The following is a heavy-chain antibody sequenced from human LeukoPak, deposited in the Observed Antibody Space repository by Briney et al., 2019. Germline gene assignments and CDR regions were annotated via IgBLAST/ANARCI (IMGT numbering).Heavy chain of an antibody. Sequence: GGSLRLSCAASGFTFSSYSMNWVRQAPGKGLEWVSYISISSSTIYYADSVKGRFTISRDNAKNSLYLQMNSLRAEDTAVYYCAREGYSYVNWGQGTLVTVSS. CDR2: ISISSSTI. CDR1: GFTFSSYS. D-gene: IGHD5-18*01. V-gene: IGHV3-48*01. CDR3: AREGYSYVN. J-gene: IGHJ4*02.